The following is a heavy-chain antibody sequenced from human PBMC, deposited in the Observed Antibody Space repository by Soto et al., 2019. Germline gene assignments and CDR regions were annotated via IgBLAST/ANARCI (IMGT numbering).Heavy chain of an antibody. Sequence: QVQLVESGGGLVKPGGSLRLSCAASGFTFSDYYMSWIRQAPGKGLEWVALISRSGTTISYADSAKGRFTISRDNLKNSLYLQMSSLRAEDTAVYYCAREGSTARTRRYSFDFWGQGTLVTVSS. CDR1: GFTFSDYY. V-gene: IGHV3-11*01. CDR2: ISRSGTTI. J-gene: IGHJ4*02. D-gene: IGHD2-21*01. CDR3: AREGSTARTRRYSFDF.